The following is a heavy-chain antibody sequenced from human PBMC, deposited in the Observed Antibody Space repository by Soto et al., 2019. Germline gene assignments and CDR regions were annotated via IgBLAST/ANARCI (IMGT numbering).Heavy chain of an antibody. D-gene: IGHD6-19*01. Sequence: SLRLSCAASGFTFDDYAMHWVRQVPGKGLEWVSGISRNSGSIGYADSVKGRFTISRDNAKNSLYLQMNSLRAEDTAVYYCTAGIAVAGTETQGAVTNVDYWGQGTLVTVS. CDR3: TAGIAVAGTETQGAVTNVDY. J-gene: IGHJ4*02. V-gene: IGHV3-9*01. CDR1: GFTFDDYA. CDR2: ISRNSGSI.